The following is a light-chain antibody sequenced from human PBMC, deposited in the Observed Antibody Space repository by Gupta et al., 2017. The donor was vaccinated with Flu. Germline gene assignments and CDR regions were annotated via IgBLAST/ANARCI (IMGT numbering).Light chain of an antibody. J-gene: IGKJ1*01. CDR2: DAS. V-gene: IGKV3-20*01. CDR3: QQYDKSPGT. Sequence: EIVLTQSPDTVSLSPGERATLSCRASQSVDSNYLAWYQQKPGQAPMLLIYDASSRATGIPDRFSGSGSGTDFTLTISRLEPEDFAVYFCQQYDKSPGTFGQGTKVEVK. CDR1: QSVDSNY.